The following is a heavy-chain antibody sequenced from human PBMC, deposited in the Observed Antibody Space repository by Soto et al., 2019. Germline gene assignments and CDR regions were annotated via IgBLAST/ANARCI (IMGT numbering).Heavy chain of an antibody. CDR2: ISYDGSNK. D-gene: IGHD3-3*01. CDR1: GFTFSSYG. V-gene: IGHV3-30*18. CDR3: AKDQDVLRFLEWLSPSDY. Sequence: QVQLVESGGGVVQPGRSLRLSCAASGFTFSSYGMHWVRQAPGKGLEWVAVISYDGSNKYYADSVKGRFTISRDNSKNTLYLQMNSLRAEDTAVYYCAKDQDVLRFLEWLSPSDYWGQGTLVTVSS. J-gene: IGHJ4*02.